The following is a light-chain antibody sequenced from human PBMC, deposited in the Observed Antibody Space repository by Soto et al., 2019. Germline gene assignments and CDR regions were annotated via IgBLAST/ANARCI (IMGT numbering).Light chain of an antibody. Sequence: ALTQPASVSGSPGQAITISCSGTSSDVGAFNYVSWYQQHPGKAPKLMIYDVSNRPSGVSNRFSGSKSGNTASLTISGLQAEDEADYYCCSYAGSYTYVFGTGTKVTVL. V-gene: IGLV2-14*03. J-gene: IGLJ1*01. CDR2: DVS. CDR1: SSDVGAFNY. CDR3: CSYAGSYTYV.